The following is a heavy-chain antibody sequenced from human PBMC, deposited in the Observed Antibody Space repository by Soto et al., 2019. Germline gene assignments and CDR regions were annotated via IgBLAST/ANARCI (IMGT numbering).Heavy chain of an antibody. Sequence: EVQLVESGGGLVQPGGSLRLSCAASGFTFSSYWMYWVRQAPGKGLVWVSRINSDGSSTSYADSVKGRFTISRDNAKNTLYLQMNSLRAEDTAVYYCARDLPYDFWSGLEDYWGQGTLVTVSS. V-gene: IGHV3-74*01. CDR3: ARDLPYDFWSGLEDY. D-gene: IGHD3-3*01. CDR1: GFTFSSYW. CDR2: INSDGSST. J-gene: IGHJ4*02.